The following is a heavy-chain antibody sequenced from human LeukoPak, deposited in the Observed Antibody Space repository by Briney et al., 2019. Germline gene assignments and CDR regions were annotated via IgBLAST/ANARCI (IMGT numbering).Heavy chain of an antibody. J-gene: IGHJ4*02. CDR1: GGSISTYY. Sequence: PSETLSLTCTVSGGSISTYYWSWIRQPPGQGLEWIGYIYHSGSTNYNPSLENRATMSVDTSKNQVSLKLSSVTAADTAVYYCARRATTAAPIYLDYWGQGTLVTVSS. V-gene: IGHV4-59*08. CDR2: IYHSGST. CDR3: ARRATTAAPIYLDY. D-gene: IGHD6-13*01.